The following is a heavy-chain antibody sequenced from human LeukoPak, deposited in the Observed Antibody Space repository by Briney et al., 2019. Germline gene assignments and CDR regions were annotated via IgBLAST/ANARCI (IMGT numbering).Heavy chain of an antibody. CDR1: GGSISSSSYY. J-gene: IGHJ2*01. V-gene: IGHV4-39*01. CDR3: ARQQYYYDSSGYRAPRRWYFDL. CDR2: IYYSGST. Sequence: PSETLSLTCTVSGGSISSSSYYWGWIRQPPGKGLEWIGSIYYSGSTYYNPSLYSRVTISVDTSKNQFSLKLSSVTAADTAVYYCARQQYYYDSSGYRAPRRWYFDLWGRGTLVTVSS. D-gene: IGHD3-22*01.